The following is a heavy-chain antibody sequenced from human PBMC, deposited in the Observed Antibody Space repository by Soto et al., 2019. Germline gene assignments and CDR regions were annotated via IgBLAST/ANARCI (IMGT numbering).Heavy chain of an antibody. CDR1: GYRFTSSW. D-gene: IGHD3-16*01. CDR2: VYPSDSDV. CDR3: TKGATSTFDS. V-gene: IGHV5-51*01. J-gene: IGHJ4*02. Sequence: PGESLNISCQGSGYRFTSSWIGWVRQMPGKGLEWLGNVYPSDSDVRYSPSFEGRVTISADNSINTAYLHLLNLKASDTAIYYCTKGATSTFDSWGQGTRVTVSS.